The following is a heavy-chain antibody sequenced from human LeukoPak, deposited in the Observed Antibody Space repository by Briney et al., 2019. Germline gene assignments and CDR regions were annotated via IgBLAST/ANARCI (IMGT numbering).Heavy chain of an antibody. CDR2: IIPIFGTA. J-gene: IGHJ4*02. V-gene: IGHV1-69*13. D-gene: IGHD2-2*02. CDR1: GGTFSSYA. Sequence: SVKVSCKASGGTFSSYAISWVRQAPGQGLEWMGGIIPIFGTANYAQKFQGRVTITADESTSTAYMELSSLRSEDTAAYYCASAGRQLLYTGIDYWGQGTLVTVSS. CDR3: ASAGRQLLYTGIDY.